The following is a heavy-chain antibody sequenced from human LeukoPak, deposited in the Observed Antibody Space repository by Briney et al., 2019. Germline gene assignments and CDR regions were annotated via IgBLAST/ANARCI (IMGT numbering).Heavy chain of an antibody. CDR2: INHSGST. D-gene: IGHD3-10*01. V-gene: IGHV4-34*01. CDR3: ARDVLLWFGEHIGFDY. CDR1: GGSFSGYY. J-gene: IGHJ4*02. Sequence: SETLSLTCAVYGGSFSGYYWSWIRQPPGKGLEWIGEINHSGSTNYNPSLKSRVTISVDTSMNQFSLKLSSVTAADTAVYYCARDVLLWFGEHIGFDYWGQGTLVTVSS.